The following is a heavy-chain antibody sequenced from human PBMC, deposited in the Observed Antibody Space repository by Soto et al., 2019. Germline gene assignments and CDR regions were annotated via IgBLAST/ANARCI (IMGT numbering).Heavy chain of an antibody. Sequence: AASVKLSYNASGCTFSSYAISSAPQAPRQGLEWMGGIIPIFGTANYAQKFQGRVTITADESTSTAYMELSSLRSEDTAVYYCARVEDSSSWIYYFDFWGQGTLVTVSS. V-gene: IGHV1-69*13. CDR1: GCTFSSYA. CDR2: IIPIFGTA. CDR3: ARVEDSSSWIYYFDF. D-gene: IGHD6-13*01. J-gene: IGHJ4*02.